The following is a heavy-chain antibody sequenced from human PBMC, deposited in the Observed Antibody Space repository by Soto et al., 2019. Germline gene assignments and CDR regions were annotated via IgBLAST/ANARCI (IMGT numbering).Heavy chain of an antibody. V-gene: IGHV4-34*01. J-gene: IGHJ4*02. D-gene: IGHD3-22*01. CDR1: GGSFSGYY. Sequence: QVQLQQWGAGLLKPSETLSLTCAVYGGSFSGYYWGWIRQPPGKGREWIAEINHRGRTNYNPSLKSRVTVSVETSKNQCSLKLRSVTAADTAVYYCARLDENSGLWEGYFDYWGQGTLVTVSS. CDR3: ARLDENSGLWEGYFDY. CDR2: INHRGRT.